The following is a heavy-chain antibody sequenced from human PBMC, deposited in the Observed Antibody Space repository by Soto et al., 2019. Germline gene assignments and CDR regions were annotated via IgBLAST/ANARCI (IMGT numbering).Heavy chain of an antibody. D-gene: IGHD4-17*01. V-gene: IGHV1-18*01. CDR2: ISAYNGNT. CDR3: ARDSGGGRDGDYLSGVDAFDI. J-gene: IGHJ3*02. Sequence: QVQLVQSGAEVKKPGASVKVSCKASGYTFTSYGISWVRQAPGQGLEWMGWISAYNGNTNYAQKLQGRVTMTTDTSTSTAYMELRSLRSDDTAVYYCARDSGGGRDGDYLSGVDAFDIWGQGTMVTVSS. CDR1: GYTFTSYG.